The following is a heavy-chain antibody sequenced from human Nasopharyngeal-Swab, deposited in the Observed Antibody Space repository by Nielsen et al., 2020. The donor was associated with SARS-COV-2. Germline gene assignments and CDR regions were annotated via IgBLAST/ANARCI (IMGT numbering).Heavy chain of an antibody. D-gene: IGHD2-8*01. Sequence: HARGREDAWMGGIIPIFGTANYAQKFQGRVTITADKSTSTAYMELSSLRSEDTAVYYCAWAEAPNPYYYYGMDVWGQGTTVTVSS. J-gene: IGHJ6*02. CDR2: IIPIFGTA. V-gene: IGHV1-69*06. CDR3: AWAEAPNPYYYYGMDV.